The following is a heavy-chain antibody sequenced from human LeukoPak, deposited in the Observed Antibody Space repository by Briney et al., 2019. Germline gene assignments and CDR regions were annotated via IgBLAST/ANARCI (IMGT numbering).Heavy chain of an antibody. Sequence: GGSLRLSCTASGFTFSSYGMHWVRPAPGKGLEWVAVIWYDGSNKYYADSVKGRFTISRDNSKNTLYLQMNSLRAEDTAVYYCARDSRYYDFWSGYFAFNDFDYWGQGTLVTVSS. V-gene: IGHV3-33*01. CDR1: GFTFSSYG. CDR2: IWYDGSNK. D-gene: IGHD3-3*01. J-gene: IGHJ4*02. CDR3: ARDSRYYDFWSGYFAFNDFDY.